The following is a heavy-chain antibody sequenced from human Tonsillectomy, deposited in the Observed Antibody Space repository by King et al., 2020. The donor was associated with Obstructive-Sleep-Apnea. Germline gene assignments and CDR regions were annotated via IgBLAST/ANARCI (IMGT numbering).Heavy chain of an antibody. J-gene: IGHJ6*02. D-gene: IGHD1-1*01. Sequence: QLQESGPGLVKPSGTLSLTCAVSGGSISSSNWWSWVRQPPGKGLEWIGEIYHSGSTNYNPSLKTRVTMSVDKSKNQFSMRLSSVTAADTAVYFCARVDSYVWTENLVYYGMDVWGQGTTVAVSS. CDR1: GGSISSSNW. CDR2: IYHSGST. CDR3: ARVDSYVWTENLVYYGMDV. V-gene: IGHV4-4*02.